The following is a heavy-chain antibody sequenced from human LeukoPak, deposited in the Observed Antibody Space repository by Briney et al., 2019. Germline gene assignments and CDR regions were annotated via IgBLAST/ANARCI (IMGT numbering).Heavy chain of an antibody. CDR2: IHHAGST. D-gene: IGHD3-22*01. CDR3: TRNGYYSLEN. J-gene: IGHJ4*02. Sequence: SETLSLTCAVFGASVISGNWWSWVRQSPGKGLEWFGEIHHAGSTNYNPSLKSRVTISIDNSKNQFSLMLNSVTAADTAVYYCTRNGYYSLENWSQGTLVTVSS. V-gene: IGHV4-4*02. CDR1: GASVISGNW.